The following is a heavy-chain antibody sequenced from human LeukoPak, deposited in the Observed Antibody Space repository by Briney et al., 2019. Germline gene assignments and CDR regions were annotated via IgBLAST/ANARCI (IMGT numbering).Heavy chain of an antibody. CDR3: AKEGSRWIQLWSNDY. CDR2: ISGSGGST. Sequence: GGSLRLSCAASGFTFSSYAMSWVRQAPGKGLEWVSAISGSGGSTYYADSVKGRFTISRDNSKNTLYLQMNSLRAEDTAVYYRAKEGSRWIQLWSNDYWGQGTLVTVSS. CDR1: GFTFSSYA. J-gene: IGHJ4*02. V-gene: IGHV3-23*01. D-gene: IGHD5-18*01.